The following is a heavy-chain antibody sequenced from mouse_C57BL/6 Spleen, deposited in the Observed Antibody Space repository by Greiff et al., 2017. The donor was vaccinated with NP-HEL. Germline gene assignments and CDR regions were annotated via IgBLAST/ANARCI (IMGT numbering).Heavy chain of an antibody. Sequence: EVQLQQSGPELVKPGASVKISCKASGYTFTDYYMNWVKQSHGKSLEWIGDINPNNGGTSYNQKFKGKATLTVDKSSSTAYMELRSLTSEDSAVYYCARSYYDYCWYFDVWGTGTTVTVSS. J-gene: IGHJ1*03. CDR1: GYTFTDYY. D-gene: IGHD2-4*01. CDR2: INPNNGGT. CDR3: ARSYYDYCWYFDV. V-gene: IGHV1-26*01.